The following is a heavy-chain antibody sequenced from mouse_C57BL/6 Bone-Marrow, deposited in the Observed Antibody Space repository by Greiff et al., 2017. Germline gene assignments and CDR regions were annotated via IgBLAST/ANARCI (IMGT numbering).Heavy chain of an antibody. J-gene: IGHJ2*01. CDR3: ARDRINGNLFDY. CDR1: GFTFSSYA. Sequence: EVKLVESGGGLVKPGGSLKLSCAASGFTFSSYAMSWVRQTPEKRLEWVATISDGGSYTYYPDNVQGRFTISRDNAKNNLYLQMSHLKSEDTAMYYCARDRINGNLFDYWGQGTTLTVSS. V-gene: IGHV5-4*01. CDR2: ISDGGSYT. D-gene: IGHD2-1*01.